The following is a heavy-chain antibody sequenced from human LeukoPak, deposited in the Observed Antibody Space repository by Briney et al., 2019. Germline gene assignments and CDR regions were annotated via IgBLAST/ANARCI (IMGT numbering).Heavy chain of an antibody. V-gene: IGHV1-2*02. D-gene: IGHD2-21*02. CDR2: INPNIGDA. Sequence: ASVKVSCKDSGYTFTDYFIHWVRQAPGQGLEWMGWINPNIGDASYAQKFQDRVTMTRDRSINTAYMELSRLTSDDTAVYYCARMALDGGDSIGFDSWGQGTLVTVSS. J-gene: IGHJ5*01. CDR3: ARMALDGGDSIGFDS. CDR1: GYTFTDYF.